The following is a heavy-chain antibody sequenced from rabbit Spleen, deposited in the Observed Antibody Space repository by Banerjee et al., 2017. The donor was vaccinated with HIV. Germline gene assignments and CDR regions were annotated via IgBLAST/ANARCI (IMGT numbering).Heavy chain of an antibody. V-gene: IGHV1S40*01. Sequence: QSLEESGGDLVKPGASLTLTCTASGFSFTYIDYLCWVRQPPGKGPEWIACVAAGVSFTSYYATWAKGRFTISKTSSTTVTLQMTSLTAADTATYFCARDSGTSFSSYGMDHWGQGTLVTVS. J-gene: IGHJ6*01. CDR2: VAAGVSFTS. CDR1: GFSFTYIDY. CDR3: ARDSGTSFSSYGMDH. D-gene: IGHD8-1*01.